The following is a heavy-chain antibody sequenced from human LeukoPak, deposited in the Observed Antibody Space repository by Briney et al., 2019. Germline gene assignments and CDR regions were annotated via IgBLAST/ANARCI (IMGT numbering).Heavy chain of an antibody. V-gene: IGHV1-69*13. CDR1: GGTFSSYA. CDR3: ASTITIFGVVINFSRYYGMDV. D-gene: IGHD3-3*01. Sequence: SVKVSCKASGGTFSSYAISWVRQAPGQGLQWMGGIIPIFGTANYAQKFQGRVTITADESTCTAYMELSSLRSEDTAVYYCASTITIFGVVINFSRYYGMDVWGQGTTVTVSS. CDR2: IIPIFGTA. J-gene: IGHJ6*02.